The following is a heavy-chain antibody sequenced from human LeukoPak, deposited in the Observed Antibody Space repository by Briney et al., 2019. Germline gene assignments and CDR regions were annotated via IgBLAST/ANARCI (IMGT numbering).Heavy chain of an antibody. CDR2: ISGSGGST. Sequence: GGSLRLSCAASGFTFSTYAMTWVREAPGKGLEWVSLISGSGGSTYYADSVKGRFTISRDNSKNTLCVEMNSLRAEDTAVYYCAKTQAASGSTGFDYWGQGTLLTVSS. J-gene: IGHJ4*02. V-gene: IGHV3-23*01. CDR3: AKTQAASGSTGFDY. D-gene: IGHD2-15*01. CDR1: GFTFSTYA.